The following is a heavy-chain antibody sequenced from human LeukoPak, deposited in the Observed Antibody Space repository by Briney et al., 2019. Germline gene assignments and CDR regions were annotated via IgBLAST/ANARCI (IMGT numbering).Heavy chain of an antibody. V-gene: IGHV3-64*01. J-gene: IGHJ6*02. CDR3: ARGAPAGNWYHYGMDV. CDR2: ISSNGGST. CDR1: GITFSDYW. Sequence: GGSLRLSCAASGITFSDYWMSWVRQAPGKGLEFVSVISSNGGSTYYANSVKGRFTISRDNSKNTLYLQMGSLRAEDMAVYYCARGAPAGNWYHYGMDVWGQGTTVTVSS. D-gene: IGHD1-20*01.